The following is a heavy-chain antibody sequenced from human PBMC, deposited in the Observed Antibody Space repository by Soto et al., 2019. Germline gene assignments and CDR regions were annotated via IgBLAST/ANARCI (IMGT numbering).Heavy chain of an antibody. J-gene: IGHJ4*02. CDR1: GFTFSGSA. D-gene: IGHD2-8*01. CDR3: ISLASVFTDIEY. V-gene: IGHV3-73*01. CDR2: IRSKANSYAT. Sequence: GALRLSCAASGFTFSGSAMHWVRQASGKGLEWVGRIRSKANSYATAYAASVKGRFTISRDDSKNTAYLQMNSLKTEDTAVYYCISLASVFTDIEYWGQGDLVTVSS.